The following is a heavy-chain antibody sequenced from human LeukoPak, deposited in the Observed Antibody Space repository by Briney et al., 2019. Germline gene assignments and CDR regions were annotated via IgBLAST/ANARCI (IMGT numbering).Heavy chain of an antibody. CDR1: GGSISYYY. D-gene: IGHD3-22*01. J-gene: IGHJ4*02. V-gene: IGHV4-59*01. Sequence: PSETLSLTCTVSGGSISYYYWSWIRQPPGKGLEWIGYIYYSGSTNYNPSLKSRVTISVDTSKNQFSLKLSSVTAADPAVYYCARERYDSSGYCFDYWGQGTLVTVSS. CDR3: ARERYDSSGYCFDY. CDR2: IYYSGST.